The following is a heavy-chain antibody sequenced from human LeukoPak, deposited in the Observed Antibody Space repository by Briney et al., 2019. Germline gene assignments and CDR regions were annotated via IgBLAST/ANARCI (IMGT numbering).Heavy chain of an antibody. CDR1: GGTFSSYA. V-gene: IGHV1-69*04. CDR3: ARDHGYSGYDQAY. J-gene: IGHJ4*02. Sequence: ASVKVSCKASGGTFSSYAISWVRQAPGQGLEWMGRIIPILGIANYAQKFQGRVTITADKSTSTAYMELSSLRSEDTAVYYCARDHGYSGYDQAYWGQGTLVTVSS. D-gene: IGHD5-12*01. CDR2: IIPILGIA.